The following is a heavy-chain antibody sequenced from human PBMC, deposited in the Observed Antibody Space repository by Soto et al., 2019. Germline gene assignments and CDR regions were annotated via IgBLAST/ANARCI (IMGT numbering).Heavy chain of an antibody. J-gene: IGHJ6*02. D-gene: IGHD1-26*01. Sequence: GSLRLSCAGSGFPFSGSIIHWVRQAPGKGLEWVGRIRSKANNYATAFAASVQGRVTISREDSKNTAFLRMNSLKIEDTAVYFCARNLGAKYGMDVWGQGTTVTVSS. CDR3: ARNLGAKYGMDV. CDR1: GFPFSGSI. CDR2: IRSKANNYAT. V-gene: IGHV3-73*01.